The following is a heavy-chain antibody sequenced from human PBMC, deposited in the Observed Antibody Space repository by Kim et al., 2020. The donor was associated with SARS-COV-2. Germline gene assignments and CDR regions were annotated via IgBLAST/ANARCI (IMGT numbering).Heavy chain of an antibody. V-gene: IGHV3-30*03. J-gene: IGHJ4*02. D-gene: IGHD3-22*01. Sequence: GGSLRLSCAASGFTFSSYGMHWVRQAPGKGLEWVAVISYDGSNKYYADSVKGRFTISRDNSKNTLYLQMNSLRAEDTAVYYCASPPDSSAGPIGDWGQGT. CDR2: ISYDGSNK. CDR1: GFTFSSYG. CDR3: ASPPDSSAGPIGD.